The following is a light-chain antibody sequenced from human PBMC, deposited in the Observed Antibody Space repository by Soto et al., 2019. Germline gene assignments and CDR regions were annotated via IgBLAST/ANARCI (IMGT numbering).Light chain of an antibody. CDR2: DAS. CDR1: QDIRDD. CDR3: QQYNSYPWT. Sequence: DIQMTQSPSSLSASVGDRVTITCRASQDIRDDLGWYQQKPGKAPKVLIYDASSLESGVPSRFSGSGSGTEFTLTISSLQPDDFATYYCQQYNSYPWTFGQGTNVDIK. V-gene: IGKV1-17*01. J-gene: IGKJ1*01.